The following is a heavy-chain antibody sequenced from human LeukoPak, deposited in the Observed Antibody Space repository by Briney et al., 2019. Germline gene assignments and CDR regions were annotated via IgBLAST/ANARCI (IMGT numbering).Heavy chain of an antibody. J-gene: IGHJ4*02. CDR1: GFTFRNYG. V-gene: IGHV3-33*01. CDR3: ARGNYDNSGSFDS. D-gene: IGHD3-22*01. CDR2: IWYDGSNK. Sequence: GRSLRLSCAASGFTFRNYGMHWVRQAPGKGLEWVAVIWYDGSNKYYADSVKGRFTISRDNSKNTLYLQMNSPRAEDTAVYYCARGNYDNSGSFDSWGQGTLVTVSS.